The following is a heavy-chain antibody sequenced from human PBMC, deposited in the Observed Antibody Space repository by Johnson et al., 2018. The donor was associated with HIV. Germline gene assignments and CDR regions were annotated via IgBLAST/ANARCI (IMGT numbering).Heavy chain of an antibody. CDR3: ATDYNFWSGRPDSFDV. J-gene: IGHJ3*01. CDR2: ITGSGDT. D-gene: IGHD3-3*01. Sequence: MMLVESGGALVQPGGSLRLSCAASGFTFSSWPMHWVRQAPGKGLEYVSRITGSGDTYYVNSLKGRFTISRDNSKSTLYLQMDSLRAEDTAVYYCATDYNFWSGRPDSFDVWGQGTMVSVSS. V-gene: IGHV3-64*01. CDR1: GFTFSSWP.